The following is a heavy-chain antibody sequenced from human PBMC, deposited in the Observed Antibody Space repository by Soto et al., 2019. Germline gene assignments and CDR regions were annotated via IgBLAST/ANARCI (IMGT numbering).Heavy chain of an antibody. V-gene: IGHV2-70*01. D-gene: IGHD6-13*01. CDR3: ARMPGIAAAGTFYYYGTDV. Sequence: SGPTLVNPKQTLTLTCPFSGFSLSTSGMCVSWIRQPPGKALEWLALIDWDDDKYYSTSLKTRLTISKDTSKNQVVLTMTNMDPVDTATYYCARMPGIAAAGTFYYYGTDVWGQGTTVTVSS. CDR2: IDWDDDK. J-gene: IGHJ6*02. CDR1: GFSLSTSGMC.